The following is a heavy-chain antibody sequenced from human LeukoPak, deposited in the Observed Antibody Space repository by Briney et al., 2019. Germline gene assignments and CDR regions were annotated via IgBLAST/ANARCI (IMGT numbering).Heavy chain of an antibody. CDR2: ISYDGSNN. Sequence: GGSLRLSCAASGVTFGTYGMHCVRQAPGKGLEWVAVISYDGSNNYYVDSVKGRFAISRDNSKNTLYLQMNSLRAEDTAVYYCARDPRIAAAGTADYWGQGTLVTVSS. CDR3: ARDPRIAAAGTADY. CDR1: GVTFGTYG. V-gene: IGHV3-30*03. D-gene: IGHD6-13*01. J-gene: IGHJ4*02.